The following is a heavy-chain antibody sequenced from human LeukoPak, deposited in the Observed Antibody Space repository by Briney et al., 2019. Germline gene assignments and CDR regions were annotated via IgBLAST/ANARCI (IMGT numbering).Heavy chain of an antibody. CDR1: GGSISSSGDY. CDR2: IYYSGST. Sequence: SETLSLTCSVSGGSISSSGDYWGWIRQPPGKGLEWIGSIYYSGSTYYNPSLKSRVTISVDTSKNQFSLKLSSVTAADTAVYYCRYFAIRFDYWGQGTLVTVSS. V-gene: IGHV4-39*01. D-gene: IGHD3-9*01. CDR3: RYFAIRFDY. J-gene: IGHJ4*02.